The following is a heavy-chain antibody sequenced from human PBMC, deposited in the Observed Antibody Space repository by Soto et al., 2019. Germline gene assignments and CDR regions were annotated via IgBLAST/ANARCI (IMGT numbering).Heavy chain of an antibody. V-gene: IGHV4-31*03. Sequence: SETLSLTCTVSGGSISSGGYYWSWIRQHPGKGLEWIGYIYYSGSTYYNPSLKSRVTISVDTSKNQFSLKLSSVTAADTAVYYCATTTVTTLIRFDPWGQGTLVTVSS. J-gene: IGHJ5*02. CDR2: IYYSGST. CDR1: GGSISSGGYY. D-gene: IGHD4-17*01. CDR3: ATTTVTTLIRFDP.